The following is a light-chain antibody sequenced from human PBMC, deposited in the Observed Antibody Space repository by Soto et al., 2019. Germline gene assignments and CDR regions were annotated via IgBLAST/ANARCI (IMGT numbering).Light chain of an antibody. J-gene: IGKJ4*01. CDR3: QQYYSAPLT. CDR2: WAS. Sequence: DIESTESQNSLAVSLGERSTIKCKSIHTILYSSNSKNYLAWYQQKPGQPPKLLIYWASTRESGVPDRFSGSGSGTDFTLTISTLQAEDVAVYYCQQYYSAPLTFGGGTKVDIK. CDR1: HTILYSSNSKNY. V-gene: IGKV4-1*01.